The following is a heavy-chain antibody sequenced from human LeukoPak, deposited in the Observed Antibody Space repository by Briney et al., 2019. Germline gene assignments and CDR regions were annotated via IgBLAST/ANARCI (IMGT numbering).Heavy chain of an antibody. D-gene: IGHD3-9*01. Sequence: PSETLSLTCTVSGGSVSNYYWSWIRQPAGKGLEWIGRIYTSGSTNYNPSLKSRVTISVDTSKNQFSLKLSSVTAADTAVYYCARGSDYDILTGYPSRNAFDIWGQGTMVTVSS. CDR2: IYTSGST. J-gene: IGHJ3*02. CDR1: GGSVSNYY. CDR3: ARGSDYDILTGYPSRNAFDI. V-gene: IGHV4-4*07.